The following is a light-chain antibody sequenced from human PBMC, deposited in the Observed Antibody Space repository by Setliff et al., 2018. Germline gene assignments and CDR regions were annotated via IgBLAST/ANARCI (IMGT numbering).Light chain of an antibody. CDR1: QGITNG. J-gene: IGKJ4*01. Sequence: AIQLTQSPASLSASVGGSVTISCRASQGITNGLAWYQQKPGKPPRVLIYDASSLESGVPSRFSGSGSGTDFTLTINSLQPEDFATYYCQQFKIYPLTFGGGTKVDIK. V-gene: IGKV1-13*02. CDR2: DAS. CDR3: QQFKIYPLT.